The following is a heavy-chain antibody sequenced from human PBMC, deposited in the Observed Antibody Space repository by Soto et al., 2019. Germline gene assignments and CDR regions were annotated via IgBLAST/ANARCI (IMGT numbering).Heavy chain of an antibody. CDR1: GYTFSNFW. CDR3: ARPYGGNVGRAIY. J-gene: IGHJ4*02. CDR2: IYPGDSDT. V-gene: IGHV5-51*01. Sequence: GESLKISCKGSGYTFSNFWIGWVRQMPGKGLEWMGIIYPGDSDTRYSPSFQGQVTISADKSISTAYLQWSSLKASDTATYYCARPYGGNVGRAIYWGQGTLVTVSS. D-gene: IGHD2-15*01.